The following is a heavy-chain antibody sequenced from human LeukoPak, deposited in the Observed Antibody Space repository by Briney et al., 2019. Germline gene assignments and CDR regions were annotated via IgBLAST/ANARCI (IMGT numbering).Heavy chain of an antibody. Sequence: SETLSLTCAVYGGSFSGYYWSWIRQPPGKGLEWIGEINHSGSTNYNPSLKSRVTISVDTSKNQFSLKLSSVTAADTAVYYCAEFGVDAFDPWGQGTLVTVSS. CDR1: GGSFSGYY. D-gene: IGHD3-10*01. J-gene: IGHJ5*02. CDR2: INHSGST. V-gene: IGHV4-34*01. CDR3: AEFGVDAFDP.